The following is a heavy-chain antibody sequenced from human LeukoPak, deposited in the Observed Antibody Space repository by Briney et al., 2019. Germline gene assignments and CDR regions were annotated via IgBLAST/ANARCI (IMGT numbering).Heavy chain of an antibody. Sequence: GGSLRLPCAASGFTFSSYGMHWVRQAPGKGLEWVAFIRYDGSNKYYADSVKGRFTISRDNSKNTLYLQMNSLRAEDTAVYYCAKGTYYYDSSGYLNWFDPWGQGTLVTVSS. CDR3: AKGTYYYDSSGYLNWFDP. V-gene: IGHV3-30*02. CDR2: IRYDGSNK. J-gene: IGHJ5*02. D-gene: IGHD3-22*01. CDR1: GFTFSSYG.